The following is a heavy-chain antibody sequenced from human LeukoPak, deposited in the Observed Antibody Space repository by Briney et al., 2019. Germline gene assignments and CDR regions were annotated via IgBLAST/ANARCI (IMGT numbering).Heavy chain of an antibody. V-gene: IGHV1-8*03. Sequence: ASVKVSCKASGYTFTNYYINWVRQAPGQGLEWVGWMNPNSDNTGYAQEFQGRVTITRNTSTSTSYLELTSLRSEDTAVYYCARGLTIFGAVNDAFDIWGQGTMVTVSS. CDR1: GYTFTNYY. CDR3: ARGLTIFGAVNDAFDI. D-gene: IGHD3-3*01. CDR2: MNPNSDNT. J-gene: IGHJ3*02.